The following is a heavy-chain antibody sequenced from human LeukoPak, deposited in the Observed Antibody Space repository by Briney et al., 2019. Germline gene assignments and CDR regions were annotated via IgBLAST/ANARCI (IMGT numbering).Heavy chain of an antibody. CDR3: ARGSEDIVLMVYARGDDAFDI. Sequence: PGGSLRLSCAASGFTFSGSWMHWVRQVPGKGLVSVSLIRSDGSVSYYADSVKGRFTISRDNAKNSLYLQMNSLRAEDTAVYYCARGSEDIVLMVYARGDDAFDIWGQGTMVTVSS. CDR2: IRSDGSVS. CDR1: GFTFSGSW. J-gene: IGHJ3*02. D-gene: IGHD2-8*01. V-gene: IGHV3-74*01.